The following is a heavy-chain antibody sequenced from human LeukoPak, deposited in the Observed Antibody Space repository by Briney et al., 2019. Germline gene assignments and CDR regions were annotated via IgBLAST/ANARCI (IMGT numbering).Heavy chain of an antibody. Sequence: SETLSLTCTVSGYSISSGYYWGWIRQPPGKGLEWIGSIYHSGSTYYNPSLKSRVTISVDTSKNQFSLQLNSVTPEDTAVYYCARVSASYPPDYWGQGTLVTVSS. D-gene: IGHD3-10*01. CDR2: IYHSGST. J-gene: IGHJ4*02. V-gene: IGHV4-38-2*02. CDR3: ARVSASYPPDY. CDR1: GYSISSGYY.